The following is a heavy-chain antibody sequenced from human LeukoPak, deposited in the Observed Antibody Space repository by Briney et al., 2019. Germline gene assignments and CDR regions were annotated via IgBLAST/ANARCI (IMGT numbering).Heavy chain of an antibody. CDR2: IYYSGST. J-gene: IGHJ4*02. D-gene: IGHD3-22*01. V-gene: IGHV4-61*05. Sequence: PSETLSLTCTVSGGSISSSSYYWGWIRQPPGKGLEWIGYIYYSGSTNYNPSLKSRVTISVDTSKNQFSLKLSSVTAADTAVYYCARGNYYDPYYFDYWGQGTLVTVSS. CDR1: GGSISSSSYY. CDR3: ARGNYYDPYYFDY.